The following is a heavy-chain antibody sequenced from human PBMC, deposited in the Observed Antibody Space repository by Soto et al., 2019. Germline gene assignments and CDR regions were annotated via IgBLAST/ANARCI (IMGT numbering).Heavy chain of an antibody. CDR3: ASDLVGASDSYGLDV. V-gene: IGHV3-33*01. CDR2: IWHDGNNK. Sequence: QVQLVESGGGVVQPGRSLRLSCAASGFTFSNYGMHWVRQAPGKGLEWVAIIWHDGNNKYYADSVRGRFIISRDNSKNRLYQQINSLRAEYTAVYYCASDLVGASDSYGLDVWGQGTPVTVSS. CDR1: GFTFSNYG. J-gene: IGHJ6*02. D-gene: IGHD1-26*01.